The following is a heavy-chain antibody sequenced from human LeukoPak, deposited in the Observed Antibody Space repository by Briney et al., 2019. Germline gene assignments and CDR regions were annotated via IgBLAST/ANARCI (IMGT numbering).Heavy chain of an antibody. CDR2: INHSGST. CDR1: GGSFSGYY. J-gene: IGHJ5*02. Sequence: SETLSLTCAVYGGSFSGYYWSWIRQPPGKGLEWIGEINHSGSTNYNPSLKSRVTISVDTSKNQFSLKLGSVTAADTAVYYCARGAARYCSGGSCRNWFDPWGQGTLVTVSS. V-gene: IGHV4-34*01. CDR3: ARGAARYCSGGSCRNWFDP. D-gene: IGHD2-15*01.